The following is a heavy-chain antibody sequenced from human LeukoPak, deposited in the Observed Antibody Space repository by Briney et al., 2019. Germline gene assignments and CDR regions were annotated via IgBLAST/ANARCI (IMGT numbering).Heavy chain of an antibody. CDR1: GYSISSGYY. D-gene: IGHD1-26*01. Sequence: SETLSLTCTVSGYSISSGYYWGWIRQPPGKGLEWIGSIYYSGSTYYNPSLKSRVTISVDTSKNQFFLKLSSVTAADTAVYYCARLESSGPRYFDIWGQGTMVTVSS. CDR2: IYYSGST. V-gene: IGHV4-38-2*02. J-gene: IGHJ3*02. CDR3: ARLESSGPRYFDI.